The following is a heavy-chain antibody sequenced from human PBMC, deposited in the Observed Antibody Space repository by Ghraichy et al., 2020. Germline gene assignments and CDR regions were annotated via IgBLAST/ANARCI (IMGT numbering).Heavy chain of an antibody. V-gene: IGHV3-53*01. J-gene: IGHJ1*01. CDR3: ARARAITTTTYYFQH. CDR1: GFSVSGTY. Sequence: LSLTCAASGFSVSGTYMTWFRQAPGKGLEWVSSIYSGDSTFYADAVKGRFTISRDNSNNTLYLQVHSLRVDDTAVYYYARARAITTTTYYFQHWGQGTPVTVSS. D-gene: IGHD3-16*01. CDR2: IYSGDST.